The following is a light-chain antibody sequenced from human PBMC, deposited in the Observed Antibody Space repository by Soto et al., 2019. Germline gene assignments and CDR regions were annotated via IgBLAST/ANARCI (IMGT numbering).Light chain of an antibody. CDR1: QSVNSNY. V-gene: IGKV3-20*01. CDR2: GTS. CDR3: QQCDNLPFT. J-gene: IGKJ2*01. Sequence: EIVLTQSPGTLSLSPGERATLSCRASQSVNSNYLAWYQQKPGQGPRLLMYGTSSRATGIPDRFSGSGSGTDFTLTISRLEPEDFAVYYCQQCDNLPFTFGQGTKLEMK.